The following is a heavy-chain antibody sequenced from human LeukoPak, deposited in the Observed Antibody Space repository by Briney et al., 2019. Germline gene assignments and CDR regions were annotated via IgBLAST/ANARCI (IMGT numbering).Heavy chain of an antibody. CDR3: ARGRSGSYLGDY. CDR1: GGSISSSSYY. D-gene: IGHD1-26*01. CDR2: IYYSGNT. V-gene: IGHV4-39*07. Sequence: PSETLSLTCTVSGGSISSSSYYWGWIRQPPGKGLEWIGSIYYSGNTYYNPSLKSRVTISVDTSKNQFSLKLGSVTAADTAVYYCARGRSGSYLGDYWGQGTLATVSS. J-gene: IGHJ4*02.